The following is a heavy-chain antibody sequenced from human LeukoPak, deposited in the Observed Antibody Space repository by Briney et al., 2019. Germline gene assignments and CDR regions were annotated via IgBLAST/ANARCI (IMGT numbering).Heavy chain of an antibody. Sequence: EASVKVSCKASGYTFTGYYMHWVRQAPGQGLVWMGWINPNSGGTNYAQKFQGRVTMTRDTSISTAYMELSRLRSDDTAVYYCARDGRYCSGGSCYGRYFQHWGQGTLVTVSS. CDR3: ARDGRYCSGGSCYGRYFQH. J-gene: IGHJ1*01. D-gene: IGHD2-15*01. CDR1: GYTFTGYY. V-gene: IGHV1-2*02. CDR2: INPNSGGT.